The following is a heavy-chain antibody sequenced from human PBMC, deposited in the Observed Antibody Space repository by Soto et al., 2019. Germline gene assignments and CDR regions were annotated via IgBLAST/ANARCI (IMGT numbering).Heavy chain of an antibody. J-gene: IGHJ6*02. CDR3: ARVSGCQQLLHYYYDGMDV. D-gene: IGHD6-13*01. Sequence: GGTLRLSCAASGFTFSSYGVHRVRQAPGKGLEGGAGICYDGSNKYYADSVKGRFTISRDNSKNTLYLQMNSLRAEDTAVYYCARVSGCQQLLHYYYDGMDVWGQGTTVTVSS. CDR1: GFTFSSYG. CDR2: ICYDGSNK. V-gene: IGHV3-33*01.